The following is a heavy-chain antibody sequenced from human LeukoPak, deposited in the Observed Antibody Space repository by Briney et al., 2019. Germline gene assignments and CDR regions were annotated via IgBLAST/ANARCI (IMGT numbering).Heavy chain of an antibody. J-gene: IGHJ4*02. V-gene: IGHV4-34*01. CDR1: GGSFSGYY. CDR2: INHSGST. D-gene: IGHD3-22*01. Sequence: SETLSLTCAVYGGSFSGYYWSWIRQPPGKGLEWIGEINHSGSTNYNPSLKSRVTISVDTSKNQFSLKLSSVTAADTAVYYCASRLYYYDSSGYSWWGQGTLVTVSS. CDR3: ASRLYYYDSSGYSW.